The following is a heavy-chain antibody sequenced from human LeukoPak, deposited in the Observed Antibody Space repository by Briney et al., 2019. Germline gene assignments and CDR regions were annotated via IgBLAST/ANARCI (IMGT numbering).Heavy chain of an antibody. V-gene: IGHV3-48*03. D-gene: IGHD3-22*01. CDR3: ARESDSSGYYLDAFDI. CDR2: ISSSGSTI. J-gene: IGHJ3*02. CDR1: GFTFSSYE. Sequence: GGSLRLSCAASGFTFSSYEMNWVRQAPGKGLEWVSYISSSGSTIYYADSVRGRFTISRDNAKNSLYLQMNSLRAEDTAVYYCARESDSSGYYLDAFDIWGQGTMVTVSS.